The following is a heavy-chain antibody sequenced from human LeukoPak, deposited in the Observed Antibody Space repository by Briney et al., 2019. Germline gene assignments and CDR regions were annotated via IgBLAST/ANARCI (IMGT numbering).Heavy chain of an antibody. CDR3: ARAYWYFDL. V-gene: IGHV3-30-3*01. CDR2: ISYDGSNK. CDR1: GFTFSSYA. J-gene: IGHJ2*01. Sequence: GGSLRLSCAASGFTFSSYAMHWVRQAPGKGLEWVAVISYDGSNKYYADSVKGRFTISRDNSKNTLYLQMNSLRAEDTAVCYCARAYWYFDLWGRGTLVTVSS.